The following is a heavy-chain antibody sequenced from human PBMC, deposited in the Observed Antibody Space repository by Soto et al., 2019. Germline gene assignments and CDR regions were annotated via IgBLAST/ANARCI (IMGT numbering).Heavy chain of an antibody. D-gene: IGHD4-17*01. J-gene: IGHJ4*02. Sequence: ASVKVSGKASGYIFTNYAIHWVRQAPGQRLEWMGWINAGTGNTRYSQKLQGRVTISRDTSASIAYMELSSLRSEDTAVYYCARDRTTSSTRQFDYWGQGTLVTVSS. CDR3: ARDRTTSSTRQFDY. CDR2: INAGTGNT. V-gene: IGHV1-3*01. CDR1: GYIFTNYA.